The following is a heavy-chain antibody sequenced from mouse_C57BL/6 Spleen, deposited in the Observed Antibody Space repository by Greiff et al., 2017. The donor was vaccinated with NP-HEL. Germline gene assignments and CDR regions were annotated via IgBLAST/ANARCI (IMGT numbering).Heavy chain of an antibody. CDR1: GYTFTDYE. J-gene: IGHJ4*01. V-gene: IGHV1-15*01. D-gene: IGHD1-1*01. Sequence: VQLQQSGAELVRPGASVTLSCKASGYTFTDYEMHWVKQTPVHGLEWIGAIDPETGGTAYNQKFKGKAILTADKSSSTAYMELRSLTSEDSAVYYCTRSGIGVTTVVARAMDYWCQGTSVTVSS. CDR3: TRSGIGVTTVVARAMDY. CDR2: IDPETGGT.